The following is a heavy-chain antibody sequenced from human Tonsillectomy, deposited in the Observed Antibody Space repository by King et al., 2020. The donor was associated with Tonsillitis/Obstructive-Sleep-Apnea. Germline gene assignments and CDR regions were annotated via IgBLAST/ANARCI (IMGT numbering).Heavy chain of an antibody. CDR2: IKGDGSDK. J-gene: IGHJ3*02. D-gene: IGHD5-24*01. CDR1: GFTFSTYW. CDR3: ARDSNPRRDSHYWDAFDI. Sequence: VQLVESGGGLVQPGGSLRLSCAVSGFTFSTYWMIWVRQAPGKGLEWVANIKGDGSDKDYVDSVKGRFTISRDNAKNSLYLQMNSLRAEDTAIYYCARDSNPRRDSHYWDAFDIWGQGTMVTVSS. V-gene: IGHV3-7*03.